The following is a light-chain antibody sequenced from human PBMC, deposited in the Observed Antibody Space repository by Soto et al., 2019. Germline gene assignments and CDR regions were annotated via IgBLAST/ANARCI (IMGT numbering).Light chain of an antibody. V-gene: IGKV1-33*01. Sequence: DIQMTQSPSSLFASVGDRVTITCQATQDINIYLNWYQQKPGKAPNLLIYDASNLEIGVPSRFSGSGSGTEFTLTISSLQLDDFATYYCQHYNSYSEAFGQGTKVDIK. CDR3: QHYNSYSEA. CDR1: QDINIY. CDR2: DAS. J-gene: IGKJ1*01.